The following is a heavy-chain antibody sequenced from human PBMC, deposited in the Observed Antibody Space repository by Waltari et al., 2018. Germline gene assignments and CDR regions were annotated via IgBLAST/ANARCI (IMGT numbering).Heavy chain of an antibody. J-gene: IGHJ4*02. Sequence: ESGGTLVKPGGSLRLSCEVSGLTFSKIWLSWVRQAPRKGLEWVGRIKSKIDGGSTDYAAPVSGRFSISRDDSKNMLFLEMNSLKTEDTAVYYCAGGPGTYWSGLLDYWGQGAQGTVSS. CDR1: GLTFSKIW. CDR2: IKSKIDGGST. CDR3: AGGPGTYWSGLLDY. D-gene: IGHD3-3*01. V-gene: IGHV3-15*02.